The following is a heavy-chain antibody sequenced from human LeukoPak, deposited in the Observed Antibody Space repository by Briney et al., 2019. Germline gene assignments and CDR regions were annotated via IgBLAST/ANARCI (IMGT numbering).Heavy chain of an antibody. CDR2: INLSSGGT. CDR1: GFTFTAFY. V-gene: IGHV1-2*02. D-gene: IGHD2-15*01. J-gene: IGHJ3*02. CDR3: VTSTGYFNTWVAFDI. Sequence: ASVKVSCKASGFTFTAFYMHWVRQAPGQGLEWMAWINLSSGGTNYAQKFRGRVTMTRDSSISTAYMELTSLRSDDTAIYYCVTSTGYFNTWVAFDIWGQGTMVTVSS.